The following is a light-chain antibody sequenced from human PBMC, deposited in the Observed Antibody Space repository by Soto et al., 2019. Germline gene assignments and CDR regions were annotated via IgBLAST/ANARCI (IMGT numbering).Light chain of an antibody. V-gene: IGKV3-20*01. CDR3: QQYGSSPWT. Sequence: EIVLTQSPGTLSLSPGERATLSCRASQSVSSSSLAWYQQRPGQAPRLLIYGASIRATDIPDRFSGSGSGTDFTLTISRLEPEDFAVYYCQQYGSSPWTFGQGTKVDIK. CDR2: GAS. J-gene: IGKJ1*01. CDR1: QSVSSSS.